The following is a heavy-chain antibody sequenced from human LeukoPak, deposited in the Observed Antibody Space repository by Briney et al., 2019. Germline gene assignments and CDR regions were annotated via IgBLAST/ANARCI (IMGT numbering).Heavy chain of an antibody. CDR1: GYTFTGYY. V-gene: IGHV1-2*02. J-gene: IGHJ4*02. D-gene: IGHD2-21*02. CDR3: ARGGSYCGGDCYQDY. CDR2: INPNSDGT. Sequence: ASVKVSCTASGYTFTGYYIHWVRQAPGQGLEWMGWINPNSDGTNYAQKFQGRVTMTRDTSISTAYMELRRLRSDDTAVYYCARGGSYCGGDCYQDYWGQGTPVTVSS.